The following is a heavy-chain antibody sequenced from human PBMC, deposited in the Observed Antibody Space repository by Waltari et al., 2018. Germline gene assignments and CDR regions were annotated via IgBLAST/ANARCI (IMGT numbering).Heavy chain of an antibody. V-gene: IGHV4-38-2*01. Sequence: QVQLQESGPGLVKPSETLSLTCAVSGYSISSGYYWGWIRQPPGKGLEWIGSIYHSGSTYYNRSLKSRVTISVDTSKNQFSLKLSSVTAADTAVYYCARGIAAADYWGQGTLVTVSS. CDR1: GYSISSGYY. CDR2: IYHSGST. J-gene: IGHJ4*02. D-gene: IGHD6-13*01. CDR3: ARGIAAADY.